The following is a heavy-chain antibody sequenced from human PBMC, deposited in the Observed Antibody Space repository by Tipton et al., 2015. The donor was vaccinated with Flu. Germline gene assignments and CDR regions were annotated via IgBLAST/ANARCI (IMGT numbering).Heavy chain of an antibody. CDR3: AKAGCGLTTCCLNC. CDR1: GFTFDDYA. V-gene: IGHV3-9*01. J-gene: IGHJ4*02. CDR2: MSWDSGRI. D-gene: IGHD2-2*01. Sequence: SLRLSCAASGFTFDDYAMHWVRQAPGKGLEWVSGMSWDSGRIEYADSVRGRFTISRDNAKNSLYLQMNSLRAEDTAVYYCAKAGCGLTTCCLNCWGQGTLVTVSS.